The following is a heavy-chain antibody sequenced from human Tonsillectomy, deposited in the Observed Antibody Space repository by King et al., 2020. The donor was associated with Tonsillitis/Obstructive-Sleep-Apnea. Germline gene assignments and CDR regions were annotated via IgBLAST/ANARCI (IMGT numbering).Heavy chain of an antibody. CDR1: GGSITTYY. D-gene: IGHD2-21*02. CDR3: ARGHTAFFDS. J-gene: IGHJ4*02. V-gene: IGHV4-59*01. Sequence: VQLQESGPGLVKPPEPLSLTCTISGGSITTYYWSWIRPPPGKGLEWIGYIHYSGITNYNPSFQSRVAISVDTPKNQFSLKLSSVTAADTARYFCARGHTAFFDSWGPGILVTVSS. CDR2: IHYSGIT.